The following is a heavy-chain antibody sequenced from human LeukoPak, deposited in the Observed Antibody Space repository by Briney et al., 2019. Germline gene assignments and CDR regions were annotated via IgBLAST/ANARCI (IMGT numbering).Heavy chain of an antibody. CDR1: GNRSSGSW. CDR2: IYPGDSAT. Sequence: AESLKISCKGSGNRSSGSWIAWGRHLPGKGLVWIGIIYPGDSATRYHPSFESHDTTSANTSNRTSYLQWNLRQAADAPIFYFGRLDTAMILGMDVWGQGTTVTVSS. CDR3: GRLDTAMILGMDV. V-gene: IGHV5-51*01. J-gene: IGHJ6*02. D-gene: IGHD5-18*01.